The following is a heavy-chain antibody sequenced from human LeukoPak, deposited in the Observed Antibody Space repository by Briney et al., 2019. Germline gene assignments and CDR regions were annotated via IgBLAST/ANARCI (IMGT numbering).Heavy chain of an antibody. J-gene: IGHJ4*02. V-gene: IGHV4-34*01. CDR3: ARGYIFGDYEAYYFDY. Sequence: SETLSLTCAVYGGSFSGYYWSWIRQPPGKGLEWIGEINHSGSTNYNPSLKSRVTISVDTSKNQFSLKLSSVTAADTAVYYCARGYIFGDYEAYYFDYWGQGTLVTVSS. D-gene: IGHD4-17*01. CDR2: INHSGST. CDR1: GGSFSGYY.